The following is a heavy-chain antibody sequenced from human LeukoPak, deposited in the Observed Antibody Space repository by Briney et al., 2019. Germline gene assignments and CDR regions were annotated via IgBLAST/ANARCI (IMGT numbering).Heavy chain of an antibody. D-gene: IGHD4-23*01. J-gene: IGHJ3*02. V-gene: IGHV3-48*01. CDR1: GFTFSSYS. Sequence: PGGSLRLSCAASGFTFSSYSMNWVRQAPGKGLEWVSYISSSTNTIYYADSVKGRFTISRDNAKNSLFLQMNILRGEDTAVYYCARGGYGANDDAFDIWGQGTMVTVSS. CDR3: ARGGYGANDDAFDI. CDR2: ISSSTNTI.